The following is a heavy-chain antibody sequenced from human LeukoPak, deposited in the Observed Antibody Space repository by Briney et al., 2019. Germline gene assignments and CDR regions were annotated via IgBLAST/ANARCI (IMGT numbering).Heavy chain of an antibody. Sequence: ASVKVSCKASGYIFTSYNIYWVRQAPGQGLEWMGWINPNSGGTNYAQKFQGRVTMTRDTSISTVYMELSRLRSDDTAVYYCARDGYYYDDSGYYYYWGQGTLVTVSS. CDR1: GYIFTSYN. J-gene: IGHJ4*02. V-gene: IGHV1-2*02. D-gene: IGHD3-22*01. CDR2: INPNSGGT. CDR3: ARDGYYYDDSGYYYY.